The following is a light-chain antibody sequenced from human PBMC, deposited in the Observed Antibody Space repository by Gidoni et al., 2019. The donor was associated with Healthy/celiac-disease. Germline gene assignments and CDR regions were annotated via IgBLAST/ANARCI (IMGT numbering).Light chain of an antibody. V-gene: IGKV1-33*01. CDR1: QDISNY. Sequence: DIQMTQSPSSLSASVGDRVTITCQARQDISNYLNLYQQKPGKAPKLLIYDASTLETGVPSRFSGSGSGTDFTFTISSLQPEDIATYYCQQYDNLPLTFGGGTKVEIK. J-gene: IGKJ4*01. CDR3: QQYDNLPLT. CDR2: DAS.